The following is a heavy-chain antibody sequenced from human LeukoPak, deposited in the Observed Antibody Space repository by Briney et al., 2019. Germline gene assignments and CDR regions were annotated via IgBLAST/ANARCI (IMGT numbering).Heavy chain of an antibody. D-gene: IGHD3-10*01. V-gene: IGHV4-59*12. Sequence: SETLSLTCSVSGGSISSYYWSWIRQSPGKGLEWIGYIYYSGTTNYNPSLKSRVSISLDTSKSQFSLKLSSVTAADTAVYYCAREQLSITSYGMDVWGQGTTVTVSS. CDR2: IYYSGTT. CDR1: GGSISSYY. J-gene: IGHJ6*02. CDR3: AREQLSITSYGMDV.